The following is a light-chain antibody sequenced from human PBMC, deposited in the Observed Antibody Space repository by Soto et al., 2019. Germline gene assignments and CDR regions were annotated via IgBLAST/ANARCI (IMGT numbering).Light chain of an antibody. J-gene: IGKJ1*01. Sequence: DIVMTQSPDSLAVSLGERATINCKSSQSVLYSSNNKNYLAWYQQKPGQPPKLLIYWASTRESGVPDRFSGSGSGTDFTLTISSLQAEDRAVDYCQQYYSTPWTFGQGTKVEIK. V-gene: IGKV4-1*01. CDR3: QQYYSTPWT. CDR2: WAS. CDR1: QSVLYSSNNKNY.